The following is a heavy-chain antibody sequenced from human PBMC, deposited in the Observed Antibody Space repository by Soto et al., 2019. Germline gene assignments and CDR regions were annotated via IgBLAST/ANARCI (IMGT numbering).Heavy chain of an antibody. Sequence: SVKVSCKASGGTFSSYAISWVRQAPGQGLEWMGGIIPIFGTANYAQKFQGRVTITADESTSTAYMELSSLRSEDTAVYYCASPAQQLVHSYFDYWGQGTLVTVSS. CDR2: IIPIFGTA. CDR1: GGTFSSYA. D-gene: IGHD6-13*01. J-gene: IGHJ4*02. V-gene: IGHV1-69*13. CDR3: ASPAQQLVHSYFDY.